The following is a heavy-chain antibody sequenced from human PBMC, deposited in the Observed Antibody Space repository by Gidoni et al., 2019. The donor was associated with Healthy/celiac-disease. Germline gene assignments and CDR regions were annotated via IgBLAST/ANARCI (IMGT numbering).Heavy chain of an antibody. Sequence: QVQLQQWGAGLLKPSVTLSLTCAVSAGTFRGYYWSWIRQPPGKGLEWIGEINHSGSTNYNPSLKSRVTISVDTSKNQFSLKLSSVTAADTAVYYCARANAYCGGDCYSNFDYWGQGTLVTVSS. CDR2: INHSGST. CDR3: ARANAYCGGDCYSNFDY. D-gene: IGHD2-21*02. J-gene: IGHJ4*02. V-gene: IGHV4-34*01. CDR1: AGTFRGYY.